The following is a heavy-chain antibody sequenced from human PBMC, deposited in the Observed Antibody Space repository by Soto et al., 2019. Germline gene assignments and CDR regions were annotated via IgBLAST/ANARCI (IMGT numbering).Heavy chain of an antibody. D-gene: IGHD5-12*01. V-gene: IGHV4-59*11. CDR3: ARCTYNSGFNWFDP. CDR2: IYHMGGT. Sequence: SETLSLTCTVSGASINSHYWSWIRQSPGKGLEWIGYIYHMGGTDYNPSLKSRVTISIDKSKNQFSLNLRSVTAADTAVYFCARCTYNSGFNWFDPWGQGTQVTVSS. J-gene: IGHJ5*02. CDR1: GASINSHY.